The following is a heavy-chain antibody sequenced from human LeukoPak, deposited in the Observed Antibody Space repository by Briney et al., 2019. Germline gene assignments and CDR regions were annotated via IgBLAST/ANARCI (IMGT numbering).Heavy chain of an antibody. CDR2: ISSNGGST. J-gene: IGHJ4*02. V-gene: IGHV3-64*01. CDR1: GFTFSSYA. Sequence: GGSLRLSCAASGFTFSSYAMHWVRQAPGKGLEYVSAISSNGGSTYYANSVKGRFTISRDNSKNTLYLQMGSLRAEDMAVYYCARSYYYDSSGYYVYWGQGTLVTVCS. D-gene: IGHD3-22*01. CDR3: ARSYYYDSSGYYVY.